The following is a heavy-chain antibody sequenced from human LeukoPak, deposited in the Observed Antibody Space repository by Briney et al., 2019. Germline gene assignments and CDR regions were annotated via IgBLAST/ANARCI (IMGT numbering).Heavy chain of an antibody. Sequence: GGSLRLSCAASGFTFSNYVMTWVRQAPGKGLEWVSGISGSGGTTFYADSVKGRFTISRDNSKNTLFLQMTSLRADDVAVYYCAKAYYDFWTGSRGSYGGHFDYWGQGALVTASS. J-gene: IGHJ4*02. D-gene: IGHD3-3*01. CDR1: GFTFSNYV. CDR2: ISGSGGTT. V-gene: IGHV3-23*01. CDR3: AKAYYDFWTGSRGSYGGHFDY.